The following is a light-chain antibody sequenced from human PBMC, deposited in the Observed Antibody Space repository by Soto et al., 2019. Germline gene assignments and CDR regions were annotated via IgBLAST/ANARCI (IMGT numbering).Light chain of an antibody. J-gene: IGKJ1*01. CDR2: GAS. V-gene: IGKV3-15*01. CDR1: QGISDN. CDR3: QQYNNWPPWT. Sequence: ETVMTQSPATLSVSPGERATLSCRASQGISDNLAWYQQKPGQAPRLLMYGASTRATGFPARFSGSGSGTEFTLTISSLQSEDFAVDYCQQYNNWPPWTFGQGTKVEIK.